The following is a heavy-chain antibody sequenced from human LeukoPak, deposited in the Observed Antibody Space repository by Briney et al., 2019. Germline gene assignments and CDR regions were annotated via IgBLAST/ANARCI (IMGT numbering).Heavy chain of an antibody. CDR1: GYTFTSYG. CDR2: ISAYNGNT. D-gene: IGHD3-22*01. J-gene: IGHJ4*02. Sequence: ASVKVSCKASGYTFTSYGISWVRQAPGQGLEWMGWISAYNGNTNYAQKLQGRVTMTTDTSTSTVYMELRSLRSDDTAVYYCARRDYYYDSSGYYEGSYWGQGTLVTDSS. CDR3: ARRDYYYDSSGYYEGSY. V-gene: IGHV1-18*01.